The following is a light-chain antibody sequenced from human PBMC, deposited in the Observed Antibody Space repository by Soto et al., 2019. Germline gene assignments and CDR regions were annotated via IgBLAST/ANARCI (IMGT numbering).Light chain of an antibody. J-gene: IGKJ4*01. V-gene: IGKV3-11*01. CDR1: QSLSRF. Sequence: EIVLTQSPATLSLSPGERATLSCRASQSLSRFLAWYQQKPGQAPRLLIYDASNRATGVPARFSGSGSGTDFTLTISSLEPEDFAVYSCQQRTNWLTFGGGTKVEIK. CDR2: DAS. CDR3: QQRTNWLT.